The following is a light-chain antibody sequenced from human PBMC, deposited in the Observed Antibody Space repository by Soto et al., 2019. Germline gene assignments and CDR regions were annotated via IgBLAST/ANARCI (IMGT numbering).Light chain of an antibody. J-gene: IGLJ3*02. Sequence: QSALTQPPSVSGAPGQTVSIPCTGSSSNLGTGYDVHWYQQFPGRAPKLLIYADNKRPSGVPDRISGSKSGTSASLAMAGLQDEDEANYYCQSYDVSLSAWVFGGGTKLTVL. CDR1: SSNLGTGYD. CDR3: QSYDVSLSAWV. CDR2: ADN. V-gene: IGLV1-40*01.